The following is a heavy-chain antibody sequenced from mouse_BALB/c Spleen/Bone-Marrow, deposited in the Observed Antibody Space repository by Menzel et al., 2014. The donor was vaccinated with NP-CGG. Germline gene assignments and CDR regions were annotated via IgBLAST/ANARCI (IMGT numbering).Heavy chain of an antibody. CDR1: GFNIKDTY. CDR3: ASYYYGSSRFAY. CDR2: IDPANGNT. Sequence: EVKLQESGAELVKPGASVKLSCTASGFNIKDTYMHWVKQRPEQGLEWIGRIDPANGNTKYDPKFQGKATITADTSSNTAYLQLSSLTSEDTAVYYCASYYYGSSRFAYWAKGLWSLSLQ. D-gene: IGHD1-1*01. J-gene: IGHJ3*01. V-gene: IGHV14-3*02.